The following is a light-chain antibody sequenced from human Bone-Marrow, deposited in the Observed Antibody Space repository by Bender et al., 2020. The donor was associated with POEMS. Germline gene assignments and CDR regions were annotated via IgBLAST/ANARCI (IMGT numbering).Light chain of an antibody. Sequence: QSALTQPASVSGSPGQSITISCTGTSTDVGGYDYVSWYQQYPGSAPKLIIFDVSNRPSGVSDRFSGSKSGNTASLTISGLQAEDEADYYCKSYTSSSTTYVFGTGTKVTVL. CDR1: STDVGGYDY. J-gene: IGLJ1*01. CDR3: KSYTSSSTTYV. CDR2: DVS. V-gene: IGLV2-14*03.